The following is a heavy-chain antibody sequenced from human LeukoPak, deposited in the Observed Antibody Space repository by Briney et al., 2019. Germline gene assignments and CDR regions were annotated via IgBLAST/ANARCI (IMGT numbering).Heavy chain of an antibody. CDR2: IFYSGST. CDR1: GGSISTSNYY. CDR3: ARSDGYGLVGI. J-gene: IGHJ3*02. V-gene: IGHV4-39*07. D-gene: IGHD3-10*01. Sequence: SETLSLTCTVSGGSISTSNYYWGWIRQPPGKGLEWIGNIFYSGSTYYSPSLRSRVTISLDTSRNQFSLKLNSVTAADTAVYYCARSDGYGLVGIWGQGTMVTVSS.